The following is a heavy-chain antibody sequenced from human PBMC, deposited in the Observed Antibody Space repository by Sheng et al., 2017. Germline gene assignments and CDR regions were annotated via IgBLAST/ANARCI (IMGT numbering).Heavy chain of an antibody. CDR1: GGTFSSYA. CDR3: ARDAGRLITIFGVVIMGGGWFDP. Sequence: QVQLVQSGAEVKKPGSSVKVSCKASGGTFSSYAISWVRQAPGQGLEWMGGIIPIFGTANYAQKFQGRVTITTDESTSTAYMELSSLRSEDTAVYYCARDAGRLITIFGVVIMGGGWFDPWGQGTLVTVSS. V-gene: IGHV1-69*05. J-gene: IGHJ5*02. D-gene: IGHD3-3*01. CDR2: IIPIFGTA.